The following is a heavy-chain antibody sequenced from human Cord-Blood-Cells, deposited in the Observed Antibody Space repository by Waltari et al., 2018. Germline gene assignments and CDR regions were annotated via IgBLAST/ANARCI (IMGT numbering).Heavy chain of an antibody. D-gene: IGHD3-10*01. V-gene: IGHV3-74*01. J-gene: IGHJ6*02. CDR2: INSDGSST. CDR3: ARDPVLLWFGEYYYYYGMDV. CDR1: GFTFSSYW. Sequence: EVQLVESGGGLVQPGGSLRLSCAASGFTFSSYWMHWVRQAPGKGLVWVSRINSDGSSTSYADSVKGRFTISRDNAKNTLYLQMNSLRAEDTAVYYCARDPVLLWFGEYYYYYGMDVWGQGTTVTVSS.